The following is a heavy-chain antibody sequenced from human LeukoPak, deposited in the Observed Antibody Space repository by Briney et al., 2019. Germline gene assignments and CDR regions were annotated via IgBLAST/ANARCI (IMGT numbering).Heavy chain of an antibody. D-gene: IGHD3-10*01. J-gene: IGHJ6*02. CDR1: GGSISNYY. CDR2: INHSGST. Sequence: SETLSLTCTVSGGSISNYYWSWIRQPPGKGLEWIGEINHSGSTNYNPSLKSRVTISVDTSKNQFSLKLSSVTAADTAVYYCARSPGSYYYYYGMDVWGQGTTVTVSS. CDR3: ARSPGSYYYYYGMDV. V-gene: IGHV4-34*01.